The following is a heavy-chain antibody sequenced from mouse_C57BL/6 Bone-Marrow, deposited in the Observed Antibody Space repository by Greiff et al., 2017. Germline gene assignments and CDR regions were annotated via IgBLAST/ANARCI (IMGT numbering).Heavy chain of an antibody. Sequence: ELKLMESGAELVRPGASVKLSCTASGFNIKDDYMHWVKQRPEQGLEWIGWIDPENGDTEYASKFQGKATITADTSSNTAYLQLSSLTSEDTAVYYCTTYYGSSYWYFDVWGTGTTVTVSS. J-gene: IGHJ1*03. V-gene: IGHV14-4*01. CDR3: TTYYGSSYWYFDV. D-gene: IGHD1-1*01. CDR2: IDPENGDT. CDR1: GFNIKDDY.